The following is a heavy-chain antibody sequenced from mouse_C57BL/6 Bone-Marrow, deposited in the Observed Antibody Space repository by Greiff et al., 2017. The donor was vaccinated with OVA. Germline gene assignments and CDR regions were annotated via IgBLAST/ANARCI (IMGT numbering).Heavy chain of an antibody. V-gene: IGHV5-9-1*02. CDR1: GFTFSSYA. CDR3: TRIYYYGSTSFDY. D-gene: IGHD1-1*01. CDR2: ISSGGDYI. Sequence: EVKLVESGEGLVKPGGSLKLSCAASGFTFSSYAMSWVRQTPEKRLEWVAYISSGGDYIYYADTVKGRFTISRDNARNTLYLQMSSLKSEDTAMYYCTRIYYYGSTSFDYWGKGTTLTVSS. J-gene: IGHJ2*01.